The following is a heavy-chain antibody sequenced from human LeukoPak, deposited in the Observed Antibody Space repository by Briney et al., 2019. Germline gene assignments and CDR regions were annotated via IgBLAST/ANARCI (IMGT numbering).Heavy chain of an antibody. Sequence: ASVKVSCKASGYTFTNYGINWVRQAPGQGLEWMGWISAYTGNTNYAQKFQGRITMTTDTSTTTAYMDLRGLRSDDTAMYYCARAISTSREDDWFDPWGQGTLVTVSS. CDR1: GYTFTNYG. J-gene: IGHJ5*02. CDR2: ISAYTGNT. CDR3: ARAISTSREDDWFDP. D-gene: IGHD2-2*01. V-gene: IGHV1-18*01.